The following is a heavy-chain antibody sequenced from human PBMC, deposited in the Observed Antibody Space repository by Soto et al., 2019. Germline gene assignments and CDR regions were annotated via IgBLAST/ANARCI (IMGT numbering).Heavy chain of an antibody. D-gene: IGHD6-19*01. Sequence: QVQLVESGGGLVKPGGSLRLSCAASGFTFSDYYMSWIRQAPGKGLEWVSYISSSSSYTKYADSVKGRFTISRDNAKKSLYLQMNSPRAEDTAVYYCARELIAVAGTGRFDPWGQGTLVIVSS. J-gene: IGHJ5*02. V-gene: IGHV3-11*05. CDR1: GFTFSDYY. CDR3: ARELIAVAGTGRFDP. CDR2: ISSSSSYT.